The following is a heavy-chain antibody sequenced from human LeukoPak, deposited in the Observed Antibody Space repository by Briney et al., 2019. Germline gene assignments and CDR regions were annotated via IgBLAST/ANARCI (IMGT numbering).Heavy chain of an antibody. V-gene: IGHV3-23*01. J-gene: IGHJ4*02. CDR2: ISGSGGGT. CDR1: GISLSNYG. Sequence: GGSLRLSCAVSGISLSNYGMSWVRQAPGKGLEWVAGISGSGGGTNYADSVKGRFTISRDNPKNTLYLQMNRLRAEDPAVYFCAKRGVVIRVILVGFHKEAYYFDSWGQGALVTVSS. D-gene: IGHD3-22*01. CDR3: AKRGVVIRVILVGFHKEAYYFDS.